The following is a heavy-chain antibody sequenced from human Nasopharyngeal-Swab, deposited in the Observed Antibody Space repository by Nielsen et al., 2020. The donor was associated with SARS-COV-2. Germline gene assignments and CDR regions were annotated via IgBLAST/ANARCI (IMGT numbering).Heavy chain of an antibody. V-gene: IGHV3-74*01. J-gene: IGHJ6*02. D-gene: IGHD3-10*01. Sequence: GRQAPGKGLVWVSHIDVGGISTNYADSVQGRFTISRDNAKNTLSLQMNSLRDEDSAIYYCTRGGFSHSMDVWGQGTTVTVSS. CDR3: TRGGFSHSMDV. CDR2: IDVGGIST.